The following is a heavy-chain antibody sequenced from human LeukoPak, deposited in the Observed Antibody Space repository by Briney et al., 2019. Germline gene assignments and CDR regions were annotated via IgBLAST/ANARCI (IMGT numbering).Heavy chain of an antibody. J-gene: IGHJ4*02. CDR2: IYYSGSA. V-gene: IGHV4-30-4*07. CDR1: GGSISSNAYS. D-gene: IGHD3-3*01. Sequence: SETLSLTCAVSGGSISSNAYSWSWIRQPPGKALEWIGYIYYSGSAYYNPSLKTRVKISVDTSKNQFSLKLSSVTAADTAVYYCAAAFSMYYFDYWGQGTLVTVSS. CDR3: AAAFSMYYFDY.